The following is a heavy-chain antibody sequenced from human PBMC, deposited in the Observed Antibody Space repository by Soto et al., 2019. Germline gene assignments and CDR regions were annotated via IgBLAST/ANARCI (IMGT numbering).Heavy chain of an antibody. D-gene: IGHD2-21*02. Sequence: QVQLVESGGGVVQPGRSLTLSCITSKFTISSYGFHWVRQAPGKVLEWVALISNDGSSKHYADSVKGRFTISRDNSKNTLYLQMNSLRAEDTAMYYCATGFCGGNCYTPDFWGQGTLVTVSS. CDR3: ATGFCGGNCYTPDF. V-gene: IGHV3-30*03. J-gene: IGHJ4*02. CDR2: ISNDGSSK. CDR1: KFTISSYG.